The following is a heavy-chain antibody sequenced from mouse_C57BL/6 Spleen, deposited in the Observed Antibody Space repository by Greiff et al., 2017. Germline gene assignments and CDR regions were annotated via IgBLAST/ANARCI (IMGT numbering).Heavy chain of an antibody. CDR3: ARRGLDDYADYYAMDY. J-gene: IGHJ4*01. V-gene: IGHV3-6*01. CDR1: GYSITSGYY. CDR2: ISYDGSN. D-gene: IGHD2-4*01. Sequence: VQLQESGPGLVKPSQSLSLTCSVTGYSITSGYYWNWIRQFPGKKLEWMGYISYDGSNNYNPSLKNRISITRDTSKNQFFLKLNSVTTEDTATYYCARRGLDDYADYYAMDYWGQGTSVTVSS.